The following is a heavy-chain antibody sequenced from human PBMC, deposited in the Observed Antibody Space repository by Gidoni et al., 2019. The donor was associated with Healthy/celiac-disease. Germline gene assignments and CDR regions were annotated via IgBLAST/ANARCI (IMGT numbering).Heavy chain of an antibody. CDR1: GFTFSSYR. CDR3: ARRTFDCGGDCYLFDY. CDR2: ISSSSSTI. J-gene: IGHJ4*02. V-gene: IGHV3-48*02. Sequence: EVQLVESGGGLVQPGGSLRLSCAASGFTFSSYRMNWVRQAPGKGLEWVSYISSSSSTIYYADSVKGRFTISRDNAKNSLYLQMNSLRDEDTAVYYCARRTFDCGGDCYLFDYWGQGTLVTVSS. D-gene: IGHD2-21*02.